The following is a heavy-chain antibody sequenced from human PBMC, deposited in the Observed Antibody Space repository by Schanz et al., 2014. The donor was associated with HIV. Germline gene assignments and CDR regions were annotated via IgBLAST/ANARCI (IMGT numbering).Heavy chain of an antibody. CDR2: MWYDESHK. D-gene: IGHD2-15*01. CDR3: ARGGIWEWPPPSLDY. CDR1: GRIRRRAG. Sequence: QVQLVESGGGVVQPGREVRMKWTASGRIRRRAGLHWVRQAPGKGLEWVAAMWYDESHKGYADSVKGRFTISRDNSKNTLYLQINSLRAEDTAVYYCARGGIWEWPPPSLDYWGQGTLVTVSS. J-gene: IGHJ4*02. V-gene: IGHV3-33*01.